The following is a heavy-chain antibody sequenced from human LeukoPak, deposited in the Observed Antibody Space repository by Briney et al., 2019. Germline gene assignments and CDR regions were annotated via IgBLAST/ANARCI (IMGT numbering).Heavy chain of an antibody. Sequence: RSLGVPCAASGFSISSYGMHWVRQAPGKGLEWVAVISYDGSNKYYADSVKGRFTISRDNSKNTLYLQMNSLRAEDTAVYYCAKDGDPVHNWGEGTVSSVSS. CDR3: AKDGDPVHN. CDR1: GFSISSYG. CDR2: ISYDGSNK. V-gene: IGHV3-30*18. D-gene: IGHD3-3*01. J-gene: IGHJ4*02.